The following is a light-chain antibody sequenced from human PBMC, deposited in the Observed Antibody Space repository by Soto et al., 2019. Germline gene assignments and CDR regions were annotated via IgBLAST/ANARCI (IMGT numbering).Light chain of an antibody. CDR1: SSNIGNNF. Sequence: QSVLTQPPSASGTPGQRVTISCSGSSSNIGNNFLYWYQQLPGTAPKLLIYRNIHRPSGVPDRFSGSKSGTSGSLAISGLRSEDEADYYYASWDDSLGGLVVFGGGTKLTVL. CDR3: ASWDDSLGGLVV. CDR2: RNI. J-gene: IGLJ2*01. V-gene: IGLV1-47*01.